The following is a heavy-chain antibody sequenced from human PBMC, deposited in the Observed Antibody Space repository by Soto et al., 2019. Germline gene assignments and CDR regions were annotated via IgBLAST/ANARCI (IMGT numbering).Heavy chain of an antibody. Sequence: QLQLQESGPGLVKPSETLSLTCTVSRGSISSGTYYWGWIRQPPGKGLEWIGSIDYSGNTYYNPSLKGRVTISVDTSKNQFSLKLSSVTAADTAVYYCARHPPGLLLKGYVDYWGQGTLVTVSS. V-gene: IGHV4-39*01. CDR3: ARHPPGLLLKGYVDY. CDR2: IDYSGNT. J-gene: IGHJ4*02. CDR1: RGSISSGTYY. D-gene: IGHD3-10*01.